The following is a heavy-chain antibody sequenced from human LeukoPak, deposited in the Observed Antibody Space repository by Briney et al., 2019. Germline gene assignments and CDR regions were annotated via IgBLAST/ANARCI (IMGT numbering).Heavy chain of an antibody. D-gene: IGHD6-6*01. CDR3: ARAVCPTIKFCDSSYFMDV. V-gene: IGHV3-20*04. J-gene: IGHJ6*03. Sequence: GGSLRLSCAASGFSFDDLGMTWVRQVPGKGLEWVAGINWNGASTGYADSVRGRFTISRDNAKNSLYLQMNSLRAEDTALYYCARAVCPTIKFCDSSYFMDVWGKGTTVNVS. CDR1: GFSFDDLG. CDR2: INWNGAST.